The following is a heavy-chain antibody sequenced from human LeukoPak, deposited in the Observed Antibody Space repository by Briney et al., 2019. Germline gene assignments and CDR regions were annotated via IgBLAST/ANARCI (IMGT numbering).Heavy chain of an antibody. D-gene: IGHD6-13*01. CDR3: ARQYSSSWYDY. J-gene: IGHJ4*02. CDR1: GFTFSSYG. V-gene: IGHV3-33*01. CDR2: IWYDGSNK. Sequence: GRSLRLSCAASGFTFSSYGMHWGRQAPGNGLEWVAVIWYDGSNKYYADSVKGRFTISRDNSKNTLYLQMNSLTAEDTAVYYCARQYSSSWYDYWGQGTLVTVSS.